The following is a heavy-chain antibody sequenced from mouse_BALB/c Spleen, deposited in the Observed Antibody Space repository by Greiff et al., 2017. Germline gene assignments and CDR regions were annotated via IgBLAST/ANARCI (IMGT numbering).Heavy chain of an antibody. J-gene: IGHJ3*01. V-gene: IGHV7-3*02. D-gene: IGHD2-3*01. CDR2: IRNKANGYTT. CDR1: GFTFTDYY. CDR3: ARDSDGYYPAWFAY. Sequence: DVMLVESGGGLVPPGGSLRLSCATSGFTFTDYYMSWVRQPPGKALEWLGFIRNKANGYTTEYSASVKGRFTISRDNSQSILYIQMNTLRAEDSATYYSARDSDGYYPAWFAYWGQGTLVTVSA.